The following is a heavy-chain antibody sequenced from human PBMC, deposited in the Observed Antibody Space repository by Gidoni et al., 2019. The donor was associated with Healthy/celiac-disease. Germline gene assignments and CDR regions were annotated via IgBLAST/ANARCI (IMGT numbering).Heavy chain of an antibody. Sequence: EVQLVESGGGLFKPGGSLRLSCAASGFTFSSYSMNWVRQAPWKGLDWVSSISSSSSYIYYADSVKGRFTISRDNAKNSLYLQRNSLRAEDTAVYYCARGYSGSYPDAFDIWGQGTMVTVSS. CDR2: ISSSSSYI. CDR3: ARGYSGSYPDAFDI. D-gene: IGHD1-26*01. CDR1: GFTFSSYS. V-gene: IGHV3-21*01. J-gene: IGHJ3*02.